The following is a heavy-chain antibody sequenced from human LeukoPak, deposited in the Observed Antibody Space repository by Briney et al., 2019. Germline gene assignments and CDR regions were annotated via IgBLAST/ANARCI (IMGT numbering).Heavy chain of an antibody. J-gene: IGHJ3*02. Sequence: PSQTLSLTCTVSGGSISSGSYYWSWLRQPAGKGLEWIGRIYTSGSTNYNPSLKSRVTISVDTSKNQFSLKLSSVTAADTAVYYCARDVGYSSGWYGAHDAFDIWGQGTMVTVSS. CDR2: IYTSGST. V-gene: IGHV4-61*02. D-gene: IGHD6-19*01. CDR3: ARDVGYSSGWYGAHDAFDI. CDR1: GGSISSGSYY.